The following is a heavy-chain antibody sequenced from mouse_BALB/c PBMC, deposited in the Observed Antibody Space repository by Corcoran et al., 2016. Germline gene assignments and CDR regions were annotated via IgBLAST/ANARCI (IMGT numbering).Heavy chain of an antibody. V-gene: IGHV14-3*02. Sequence: EVQLQQSGAELVKPGASVKLSCTASGFNIKDTYMHWVKQRPEQGLEWIGRIDPANGNTKYDPKFQGKATITADTSSNTAYLQLSSLTSEDTAVDYCARKYGKGIYFDYRGQGTTLTAPS. CDR1: GFNIKDTY. CDR2: IDPANGNT. CDR3: ARKYGKGIYFDY. J-gene: IGHJ2*01. D-gene: IGHD2-10*02.